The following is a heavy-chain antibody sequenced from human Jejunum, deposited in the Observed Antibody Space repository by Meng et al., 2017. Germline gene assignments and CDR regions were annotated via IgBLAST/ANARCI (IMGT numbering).Heavy chain of an antibody. J-gene: IGHJ4*02. Sequence: SETLSLTCSVSGYDISSGYYWGWVRQPPGKGLEWIGSIYHTWNTYHTPSLKSRVTMSVDKSKNQFSLNLRSVTAADTAVYYCVRDVMVRGVLQNFDYWGRGTLVTVSS. V-gene: IGHV4-38-2*02. CDR1: GYDISSGYY. CDR3: VRDVMVRGVLQNFDY. D-gene: IGHD3-10*01. CDR2: IYHTWNT.